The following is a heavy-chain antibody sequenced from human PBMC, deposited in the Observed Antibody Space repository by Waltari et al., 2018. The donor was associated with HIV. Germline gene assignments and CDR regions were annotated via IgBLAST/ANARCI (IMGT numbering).Heavy chain of an antibody. CDR1: GFSFSDFY. V-gene: IGHV3-11*01. Sequence: QEQVVESGGGLVTPGGSLGLPCVAAGFSFSDFYITWIPQAPGRGLEWVSYISTSGRTMYYADSVKGRFTISRDNAKNSLYLQMNSLRAEDTAVYYCARVGSYYKWGYFDYWGQGTLVTVSS. J-gene: IGHJ4*02. D-gene: IGHD3-10*01. CDR3: ARVGSYYKWGYFDY. CDR2: ISTSGRTM.